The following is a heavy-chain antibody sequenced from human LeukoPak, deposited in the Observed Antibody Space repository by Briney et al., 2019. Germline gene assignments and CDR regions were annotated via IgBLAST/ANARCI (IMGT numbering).Heavy chain of an antibody. J-gene: IGHJ5*02. Sequence: PSETLSLTCTVPGDSISSNNYYWGWIRQPPGKGLGWIGSLYYSGSTYYNPSLKCRVTISVDTSKNQFSLKMSSVTAADTAVYYCARDQRVLLWFGELRYNWFDPWGQGTLVTVSS. CDR2: LYYSGST. CDR1: GDSISSNNYY. CDR3: ARDQRVLLWFGELRYNWFDP. D-gene: IGHD3-10*01. V-gene: IGHV4-39*02.